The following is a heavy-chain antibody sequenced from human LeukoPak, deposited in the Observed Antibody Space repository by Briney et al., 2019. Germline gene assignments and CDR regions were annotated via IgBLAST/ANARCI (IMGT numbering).Heavy chain of an antibody. V-gene: IGHV4-59*01. Sequence: PSETLSLTCTVSGGSISSYYWSWIRQPPGKGLEWIGYIYYSGSTNYNPSLESRVTISVDTSKNQFSLKLSSVTAADTAVYYCARERVVPAAIPGIWFDPWGQGTLVTVSS. CDR1: GGSISSYY. CDR3: ARERVVPAAIPGIWFDP. CDR2: IYYSGST. J-gene: IGHJ5*02. D-gene: IGHD2-2*02.